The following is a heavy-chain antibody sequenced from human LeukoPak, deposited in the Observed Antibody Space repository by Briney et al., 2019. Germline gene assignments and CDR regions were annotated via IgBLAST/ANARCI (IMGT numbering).Heavy chain of an antibody. Sequence: PGGSLRLSCAGSGFTFSSYWIHWVPQAPGKGLVWVSRISTDESSTRYADSVRGRFTMSRDNAKNTLYLQMNSLRAEDTAVYYCARWLTVTPFDYWGQGTLVTV. CDR3: ARWLTVTPFDY. CDR2: ISTDESST. J-gene: IGHJ4*02. D-gene: IGHD4-17*01. V-gene: IGHV3-74*01. CDR1: GFTFSSYW.